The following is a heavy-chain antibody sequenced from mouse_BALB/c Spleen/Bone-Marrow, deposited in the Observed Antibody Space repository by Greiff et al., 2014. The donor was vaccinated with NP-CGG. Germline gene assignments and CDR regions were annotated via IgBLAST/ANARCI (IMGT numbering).Heavy chain of an antibody. J-gene: IGHJ2*01. D-gene: IGHD2-14*01. Sequence: EVQLQQSGAELVKPGASVKLSCTASGFKIKDTYMHWVRQRPEQGLEWIGRIDPANGDTRYDPKFQGKATIIADTSSSTAYLQLSSLTSEDTAVYCCARYRLGTHFDYWGQGTTLTVSS. CDR1: GFKIKDTY. V-gene: IGHV14-3*02. CDR2: IDPANGDT. CDR3: ARYRLGTHFDY.